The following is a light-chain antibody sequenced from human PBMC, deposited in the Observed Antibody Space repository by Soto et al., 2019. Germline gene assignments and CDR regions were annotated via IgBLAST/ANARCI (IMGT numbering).Light chain of an antibody. CDR1: QSVSSSY. V-gene: IGKV3-20*01. J-gene: IGKJ1*01. CDR2: GAT. Sequence: EIVLTQSPGTLSLSPGARATLSCRASQSVSSSYLAWYQQRRGQAPRLLIYGATSRATGIPDRFSGSGSGTDFTLTLRRLEPEDCAVYDGHQYGSSPATFGQGTKVDIK. CDR3: HQYGSSPAT.